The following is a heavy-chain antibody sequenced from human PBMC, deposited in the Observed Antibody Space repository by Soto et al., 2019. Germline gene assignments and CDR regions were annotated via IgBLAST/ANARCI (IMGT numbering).Heavy chain of an antibody. J-gene: IGHJ4*02. D-gene: IGHD1-1*01. CDR2: IYYSGST. CDR3: ARLWNDFDY. V-gene: IGHV4-39*01. CDR1: GGSLSSSSYY. Sequence: LSLTCTVSGGSLSSSSYYWGWIRQPPGKGLEWIGSIYYSGSTYYNPSLKSRVTISVDTSKNQFSLKLSSVTAADTAVYYCARLWNDFDYWGQGTLVTVSS.